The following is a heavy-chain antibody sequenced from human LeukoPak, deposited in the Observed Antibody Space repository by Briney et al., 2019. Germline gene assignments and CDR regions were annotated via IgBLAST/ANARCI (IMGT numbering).Heavy chain of an antibody. J-gene: IGHJ4*02. D-gene: IGHD3-22*01. CDR2: MSGSGDIT. V-gene: IGHV3-23*01. CDR3: AKKVDSNSLSFDY. Sequence: GGSLRLSSAASGFTFSSSAMSWVRQAPGKGLEWVSAMSGSGDITTYADSVKGRFTISRDNSKNTLYLHMNSLRAEDTAVYYCAKKVDSNSLSFDYWGQGTLVTVSS. CDR1: GFTFSSSA.